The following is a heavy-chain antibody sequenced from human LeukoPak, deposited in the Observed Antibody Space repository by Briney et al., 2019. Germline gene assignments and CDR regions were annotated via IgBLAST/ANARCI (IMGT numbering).Heavy chain of an antibody. CDR3: ARLHWESGGIYFYYYMDV. J-gene: IGHJ6*03. Sequence: ASVKVSCKASGYTFTSFDINWVRQAPGQGLEWMASMNPNNGNTAYARKFQGRLTMTRDTSIGTAYLELSALRSEDTAVYCCARLHWESGGIYFYYYMDVWGKGTTVTVSS. D-gene: IGHD3-16*01. V-gene: IGHV1-8*01. CDR2: MNPNNGNT. CDR1: GYTFTSFD.